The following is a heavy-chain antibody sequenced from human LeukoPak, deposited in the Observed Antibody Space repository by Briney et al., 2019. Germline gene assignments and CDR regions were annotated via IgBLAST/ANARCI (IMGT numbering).Heavy chain of an antibody. CDR2: IKQDGSEI. Sequence: PGGSLRLSCAASGFTFSNFWMSWVRQVPGEGLEWVANIKQDGSEIQYVDSMKGRFTISRDNAQNSLYLHMHSLRAEDTAVYYCTRDRQGSGIYSTDYWGRGTLVTVSS. V-gene: IGHV3-7*01. D-gene: IGHD3-10*01. J-gene: IGHJ4*02. CDR1: GFTFSNFW. CDR3: TRDRQGSGIYSTDY.